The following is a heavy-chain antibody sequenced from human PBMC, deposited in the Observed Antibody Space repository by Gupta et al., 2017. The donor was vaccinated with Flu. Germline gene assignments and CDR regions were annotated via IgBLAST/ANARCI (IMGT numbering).Heavy chain of an antibody. V-gene: IGHV3-23*01. J-gene: IGHJ4*02. Sequence: EVQLLESGGGLVQPGGSLRLSCAASGFTFSSYAMSWVRQAPGKGLEWVSAISGSGGSTYYADSVKGRFTISRDNSKNTLYLQMNSLRAEDTAVYYCAKDLLGATVGDGYFDYWGQGTLVTVSS. CDR1: GFTFSSYA. CDR3: AKDLLGATVGDGYFDY. D-gene: IGHD1-26*01. CDR2: ISGSGGST.